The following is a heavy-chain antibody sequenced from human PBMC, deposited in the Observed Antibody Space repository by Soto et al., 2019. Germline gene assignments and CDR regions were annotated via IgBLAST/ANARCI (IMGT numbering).Heavy chain of an antibody. J-gene: IGHJ5*02. D-gene: IGHD6-13*01. CDR1: GYTFTSYG. CDR3: ARDPGGAAAGTIHWFDP. Sequence: ASVKVSCKASGYTFTSYGISWVRQAPGQGLEWMGWISAYNGNTNYAQKLQGRVTMTTDTSTSTAYMELRSLRSDDTAVYYCARDPGGAAAGTIHWFDPWGQGTLVTVS. CDR2: ISAYNGNT. V-gene: IGHV1-18*01.